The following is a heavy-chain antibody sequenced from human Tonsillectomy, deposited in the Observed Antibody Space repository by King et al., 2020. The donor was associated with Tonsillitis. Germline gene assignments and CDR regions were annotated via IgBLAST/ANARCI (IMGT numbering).Heavy chain of an antibody. V-gene: IGHV1-46*03. D-gene: IGHD3-22*01. J-gene: IGHJ4*02. Sequence: QLVQSGAEVKKPGASVKVSCKASGYTFTSYYMHWVRQAPGQGLEWMGIINPSGGSTSYAQKFQGRVTMTRDTSTSTVYMELSSLRSEDTAVYYCARISEANSSGYPLFDYWGQGTLVTVSS. CDR3: ARISEANSSGYPLFDY. CDR2: INPSGGST. CDR1: GYTFTSYY.